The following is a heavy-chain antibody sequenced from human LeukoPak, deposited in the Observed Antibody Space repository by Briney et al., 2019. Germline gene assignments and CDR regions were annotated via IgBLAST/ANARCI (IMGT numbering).Heavy chain of an antibody. D-gene: IGHD1-26*01. CDR1: GFTFNSYS. J-gene: IGHJ4*02. CDR2: ISSSSSYI. V-gene: IGHV3-21*01. Sequence: GGSLRLSCTTSGFTFNSYSMNWVRQAPGKGLEWISSISSSSSYIKYADSVMGRFTISRDNAKNSLYLQMNSLRAEDTALYYCASVPYSGYHFDYWGQGTLVTVSS. CDR3: ASVPYSGYHFDY.